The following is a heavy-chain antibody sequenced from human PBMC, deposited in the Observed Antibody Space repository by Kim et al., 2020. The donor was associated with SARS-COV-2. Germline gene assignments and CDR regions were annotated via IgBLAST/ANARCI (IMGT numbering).Heavy chain of an antibody. Sequence: GGSLRLSCSVSGYTFSNYGMAWVRQAPGKGLEWVSAIGVSCDKTFYSDSVKGRFTISRDNSRDTMYLEMHSLRVDDTAVYCCARDIYYGDFLNLLDPWGQGTLVTVSS. D-gene: IGHD4-17*01. CDR1: GYTFSNYG. CDR2: IGVSCDKT. V-gene: IGHV3-23*01. CDR3: ARDIYYGDFLNLLDP. J-gene: IGHJ5*02.